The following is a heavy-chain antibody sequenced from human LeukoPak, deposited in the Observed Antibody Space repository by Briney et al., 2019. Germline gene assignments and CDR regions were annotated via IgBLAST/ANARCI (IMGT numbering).Heavy chain of an antibody. V-gene: IGHV3-30*09. CDR3: ARDVEYYFDY. Sequence: GGSLRLSCAASGFTFSSYAMHWVRQAPGKGLEWVAFISSDGSNKYYADSVKGRFAISRDNSKNTLYLQMNGLRDEDTAVYYCARDVEYYFDYWGQGTLVTVSS. CDR2: ISSDGSNK. D-gene: IGHD5-24*01. J-gene: IGHJ4*02. CDR1: GFTFSSYA.